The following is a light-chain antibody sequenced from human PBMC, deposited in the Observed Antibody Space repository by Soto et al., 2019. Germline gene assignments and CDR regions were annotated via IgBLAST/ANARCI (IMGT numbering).Light chain of an antibody. Sequence: QSVLTQPPSSSGTSGQRVTISCSGGSSNIGTNPVNWYQHLPGTAPKLLMHTNDRRPSGVPDRFSGSKSGTSASLAISGLQSEDAGDYYCAAWDDSLKGPVFGTGTKLTVL. V-gene: IGLV1-44*01. CDR3: AAWDDSLKGPV. CDR2: TND. J-gene: IGLJ1*01. CDR1: SSNIGTNP.